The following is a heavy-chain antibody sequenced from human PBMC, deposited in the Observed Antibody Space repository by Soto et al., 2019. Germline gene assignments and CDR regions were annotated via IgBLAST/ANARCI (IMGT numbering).Heavy chain of an antibody. CDR2: IYYSGST. Sequence: SETLSLTCSVSGGSISSYCWSWIRQPPGKGLEWIGDIYYSGSTDHNPSLKSRVTISVDTSKNQFSLKLNSVTTADTAMYYCARSSYIAVAGGGWGVWSPGTLVTVSS. CDR3: ARSSYIAVAGGGWGV. D-gene: IGHD6-19*01. CDR1: GGSISSYC. J-gene: IGHJ4*01. V-gene: IGHV4-59*08.